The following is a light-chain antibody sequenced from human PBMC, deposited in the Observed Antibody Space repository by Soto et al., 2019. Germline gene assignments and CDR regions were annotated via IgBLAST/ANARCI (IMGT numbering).Light chain of an antibody. CDR3: SSYTSGTTPYV. J-gene: IGLJ1*01. V-gene: IGLV2-14*01. CDR1: SSDVGGYNY. CDR2: EVS. Sequence: QSVLTQPASVSGSPGQSITISCTGTSSDVGGYNYVSWYQHHPGKAPKLIIYEVSNRPSGVSNRFSGSKSRNTASLTISGLQAEDEADYYCSSYTSGTTPYVFGTGTKVTVL.